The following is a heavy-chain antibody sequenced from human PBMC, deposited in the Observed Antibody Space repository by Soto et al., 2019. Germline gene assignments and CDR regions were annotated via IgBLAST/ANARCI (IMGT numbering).Heavy chain of an antibody. J-gene: IGHJ6*02. CDR1: GYSFTSYW. Sequence: PGESLKISCKGSGYSFTSYWISWVRQMPGKGLEWMGRIDPSDSYTNYSPSLQGHVTISADKSISTAYLQWSSLKASDTAMYYCASATYYYDSSGSYPSLYYYYGMDVWGQGTTVTVSS. CDR3: ASATYYYDSSGSYPSLYYYYGMDV. V-gene: IGHV5-10-1*01. D-gene: IGHD3-22*01. CDR2: IDPSDSYT.